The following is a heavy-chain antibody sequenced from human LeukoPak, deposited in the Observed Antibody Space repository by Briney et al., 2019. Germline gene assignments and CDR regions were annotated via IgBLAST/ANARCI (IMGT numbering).Heavy chain of an antibody. CDR1: GCTFSTYW. J-gene: IGHJ6*04. CDR3: ARVLGSGYFYGMDV. D-gene: IGHD3-10*01. Sequence: AGGSLRLSCAASGCTFSTYWMSWVRQAPGKGLEWVANVKQDGREKYYVDSVKGRFTISRDNARNSLYLQMNSLRAEDTAVYYCARVLGSGYFYGMDVWGKGTTVTVSS. V-gene: IGHV3-7*03. CDR2: VKQDGREK.